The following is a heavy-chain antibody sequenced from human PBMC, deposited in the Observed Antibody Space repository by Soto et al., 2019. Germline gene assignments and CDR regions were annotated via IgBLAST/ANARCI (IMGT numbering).Heavy chain of an antibody. CDR3: ARMASLGSLNWFDP. CDR1: GYIFTNND. V-gene: IGHV1-8*01. J-gene: IGHJ5*02. D-gene: IGHD3-10*01. CDR2: MNPGSGDT. Sequence: ASVKVSCKASGYIFTNNDVSWVRQATGQGLEWMGWMNPGSGDTGYAQKFQGRVTMTRNISIATAYMELSSLRADDTAIYYCARMASLGSLNWFDPRGQGNLGTVSS.